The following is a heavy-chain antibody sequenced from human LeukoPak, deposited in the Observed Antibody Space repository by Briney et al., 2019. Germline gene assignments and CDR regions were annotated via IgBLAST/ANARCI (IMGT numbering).Heavy chain of an antibody. D-gene: IGHD2-2*01. Sequence: GASETVSRKAPGYSFTGYYLNWVRLAPRQGLEWMGWINSDSGDTKYAQKFQGRVTVTRDTSSSTAYMELSSLMSDDMAVYYYARDQGDYYCSSTTCSGGAFDFWGQGTMVTVSS. CDR3: ARDQGDYYCSSTTCSGGAFDF. V-gene: IGHV1-2*02. CDR1: GYSFTGYY. J-gene: IGHJ3*01. CDR2: INSDSGDT.